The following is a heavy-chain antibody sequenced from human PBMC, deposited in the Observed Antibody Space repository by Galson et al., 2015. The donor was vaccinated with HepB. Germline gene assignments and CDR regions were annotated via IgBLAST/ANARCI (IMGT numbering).Heavy chain of an antibody. V-gene: IGHV3-53*04. CDR1: GFTVSSNY. CDR3: ARNPSGYYYPDYFDY. J-gene: IGHJ4*02. Sequence: LRLSCAASGFTVSSNYMSWVRQAPGKGLEWVSVIYSGGTTYYADSVKGRFTISRHNSKNTLYLQMNSLRAEDTAVYYCARNPSGYYYPDYFDYWGQGTLVTVSS. D-gene: IGHD1-26*01. CDR2: IYSGGTT.